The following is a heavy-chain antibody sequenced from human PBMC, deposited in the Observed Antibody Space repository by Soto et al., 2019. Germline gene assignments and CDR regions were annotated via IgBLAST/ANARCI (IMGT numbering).Heavy chain of an antibody. CDR3: AKGYYSGYDLAYFDY. CDR2: TSGSGDNT. Sequence: PGGSLRLSCAASGFSFDDYAMTWVRQAAGKGLEWVSATSGSGDNTYYADSVKGRFTISRDNSKNTLHLQLNSLRAEDTAVYYCAKGYYSGYDLAYFDYWGQGTWSPSPQ. V-gene: IGHV3-23*01. CDR1: GFSFDDYA. J-gene: IGHJ4*02. D-gene: IGHD5-12*01.